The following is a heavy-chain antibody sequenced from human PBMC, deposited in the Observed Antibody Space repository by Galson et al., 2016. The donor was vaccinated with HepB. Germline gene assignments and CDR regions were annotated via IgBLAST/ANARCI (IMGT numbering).Heavy chain of an antibody. V-gene: IGHV3-30-3*01. CDR2: LSTNGLSQ. Sequence: SLRLSCAASGFSVNTYAVNWVRQAPGKGLEWVAVLSTNGLSQHYADSVKGRFTISRDNAKNSLYLQMNSLRAEDTAVYYCAREGLSDYGDYKYYYYALDVWGQGTTVTVSS. CDR3: AREGLSDYGDYKYYYYALDV. J-gene: IGHJ6*02. CDR1: GFSVNTYA. D-gene: IGHD4-17*01.